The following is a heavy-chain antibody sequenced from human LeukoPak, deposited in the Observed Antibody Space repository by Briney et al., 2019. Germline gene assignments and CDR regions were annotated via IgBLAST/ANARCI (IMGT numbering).Heavy chain of an antibody. Sequence: GGSLRLSCAASGFTFSSYWMSWVRQAPGKGLEWVANIKQDGSEKYYVDSVKGRFTISRDNAKNSLYLQMNSLRAEDTAVYYCATGGYFDWLLPRFDYWGQGTLVTVSS. J-gene: IGHJ4*02. V-gene: IGHV3-7*01. CDR2: IKQDGSEK. CDR3: ATGGYFDWLLPRFDY. CDR1: GFTFSSYW. D-gene: IGHD3-9*01.